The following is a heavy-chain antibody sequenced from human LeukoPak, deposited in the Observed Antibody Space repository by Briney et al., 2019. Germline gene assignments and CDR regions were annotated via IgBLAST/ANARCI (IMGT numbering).Heavy chain of an antibody. CDR1: GFTASSNY. Sequence: PGGSLRLSCAASGFTASSNYMSWVRQAPGKGLEWVSVIYSGGSTYYADSVKGRFTISRDNSKNTLYLQMNSLRAEDTAVYYCGGVAVPYYYYMDVWGKGTTVTVSS. CDR3: GGVAVPYYYYMDV. V-gene: IGHV3-53*01. CDR2: IYSGGST. D-gene: IGHD2-15*01. J-gene: IGHJ6*03.